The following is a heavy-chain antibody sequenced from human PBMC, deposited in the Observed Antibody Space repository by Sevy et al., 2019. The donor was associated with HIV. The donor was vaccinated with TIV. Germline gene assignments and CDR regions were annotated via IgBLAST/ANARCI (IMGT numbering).Heavy chain of an antibody. CDR2: IKSKTDGGTT. CDR3: TTPLPVEMATIGYYYYMDV. D-gene: IGHD5-12*01. Sequence: GGSLRLSCAASGFTFSNAWMSWVRQAPGKGLEWVGRIKSKTDGGTTDYAAPVKGRFTTSREDSKNTLYLQMNSLKTEDTAVYYCTTPLPVEMATIGYYYYMDVWGKGTTVTVSS. CDR1: GFTFSNAW. J-gene: IGHJ6*03. V-gene: IGHV3-15*01.